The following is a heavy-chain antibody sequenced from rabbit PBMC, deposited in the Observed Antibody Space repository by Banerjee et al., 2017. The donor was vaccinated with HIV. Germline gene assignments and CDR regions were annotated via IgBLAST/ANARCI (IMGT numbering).Heavy chain of an antibody. Sequence: QSLEESGGDLVKPGASLTLTCAAYGFSFSSGYYMCWVRQAPGKGLEWIGCINTVIGSAYFASWAKGRFTISKTSSTTVTLQLTSLTAADTATYFCARDAYTLDLWGPGTLVTVS. V-gene: IGHV1S40*01. CDR1: GFSFSSGYY. D-gene: IGHD8-1*01. J-gene: IGHJ4*01. CDR2: INTVIGSA. CDR3: ARDAYTLDL.